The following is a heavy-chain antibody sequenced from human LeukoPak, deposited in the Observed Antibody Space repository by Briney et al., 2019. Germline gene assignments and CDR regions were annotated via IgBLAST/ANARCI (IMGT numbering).Heavy chain of an antibody. V-gene: IGHV1-24*01. D-gene: IGHD1-7*01. CDR1: GYTLTELS. J-gene: IGHJ5*02. CDR2: FDPEDGEA. Sequence: ASVTVSCTVSGYTLTELSMHWVRQAPGKELEWMGGFDPEDGEAIYAQKFQGRVTMTEDTSTDTAYMELSSLRSEDTAVYYCATRVINWNYRNWFDPWGQGTLVTVSS. CDR3: ATRVINWNYRNWFDP.